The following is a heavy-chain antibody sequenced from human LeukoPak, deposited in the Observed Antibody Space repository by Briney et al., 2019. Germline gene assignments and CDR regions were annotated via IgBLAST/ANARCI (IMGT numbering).Heavy chain of an antibody. CDR2: IYHSGST. D-gene: IGHD3-22*01. J-gene: IGHJ4*02. V-gene: IGHV4-38-2*02. CDR1: GYSISSGYY. Sequence: SETLSLTCNVSGYSISSGYYWGWIRQPPGKGLEWIGSIYHSGSTYYNPSLEIRVTISVDTSKNQFSLNVSSVTAVDTAVYYCARTGYYYDSSGRDYFDYWGQGTLVTVSS. CDR3: ARTGYYYDSSGRDYFDY.